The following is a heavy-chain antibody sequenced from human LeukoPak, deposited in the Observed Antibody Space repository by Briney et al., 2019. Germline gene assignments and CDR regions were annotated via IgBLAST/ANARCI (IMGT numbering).Heavy chain of an antibody. CDR1: GGSISSYY. J-gene: IGHJ4*02. CDR3: ARVMSTDSDYFDY. CDR2: IYYSGST. D-gene: IGHD4-17*01. V-gene: IGHV4-59*08. Sequence: SETLSLTCTVSGGSISSYYWSWIRQPPGKGLEWIGYIYYSGSTNHNPSLKSRVTISVDTSKNQFSLKLSSVTAADTAVYYCARVMSTDSDYFDYWGQGTLVTVSS.